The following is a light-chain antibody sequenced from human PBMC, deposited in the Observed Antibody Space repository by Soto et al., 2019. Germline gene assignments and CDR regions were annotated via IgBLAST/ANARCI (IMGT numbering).Light chain of an antibody. CDR1: QSVRGDY. CDR2: EAS. J-gene: IGKJ2*01. CDR3: QQYGKSPHT. V-gene: IGKV3-20*01. Sequence: ELVLTQSPDTLSLSPGGRVALSCRASQSVRGDYLAWYQQKPGQAPRLLIYEASRRAPGIPARFSGSGSGTDFILTITRLEPGDLALYFCQQYGKSPHTFGQGTKLEIK.